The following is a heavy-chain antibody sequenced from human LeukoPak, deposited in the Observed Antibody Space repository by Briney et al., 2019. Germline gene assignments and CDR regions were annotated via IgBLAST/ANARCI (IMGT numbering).Heavy chain of an antibody. Sequence: SVTVSCKASGGTFSSYAISWVRQAPRQGLEWMGGIIPIFGTANYAQKFQGRVTITADKSTSTAYMELSSLRSEDTAVYYCASGRAVTTPIDYWGQGTLVTVSS. CDR2: IIPIFGTA. CDR3: ASGRAVTTPIDY. V-gene: IGHV1-69*06. CDR1: GGTFSSYA. J-gene: IGHJ4*02. D-gene: IGHD4-17*01.